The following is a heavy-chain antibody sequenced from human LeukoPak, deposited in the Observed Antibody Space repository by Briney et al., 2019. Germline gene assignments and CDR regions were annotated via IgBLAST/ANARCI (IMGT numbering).Heavy chain of an antibody. CDR3: ARRRDYFDY. CDR2: ISSGSSTI. CDR1: GVTFNDYY. J-gene: IGHJ4*02. V-gene: IGHV3-11*01. Sequence: PGGSLRLSCAASGVTFNDYYMSWIRQAPGKGLEWVSYISSGSSTIYYADSVKGRFTISRDNAKNSLYLQMNSLRAEDTAVYYCARRRDYFDYWGQGTLVTVSP.